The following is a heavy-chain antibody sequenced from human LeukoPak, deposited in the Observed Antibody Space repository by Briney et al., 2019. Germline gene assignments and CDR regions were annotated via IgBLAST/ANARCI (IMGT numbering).Heavy chain of an antibody. CDR1: GFTFSSYS. CDR2: ISSSSSTI. CDR3: ARDFKVLGYLGFRETSCMDV. Sequence: SGGSLRLSCAASGFTFSSYSMNWVRQAPGKGLEWVSYISSSSSTIYYADSVKGRFTISRDNAKNSLYLQMNSLRAEDTAVYYCARDFKVLGYLGFRETSCMDVWGKGTTVTVSS. D-gene: IGHD3-16*01. J-gene: IGHJ6*03. V-gene: IGHV3-48*01.